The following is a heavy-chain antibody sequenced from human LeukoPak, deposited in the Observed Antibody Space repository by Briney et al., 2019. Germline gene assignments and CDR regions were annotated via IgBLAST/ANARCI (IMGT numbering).Heavy chain of an antibody. D-gene: IGHD1-26*01. CDR2: IYHSGST. CDR1: GYSISSHYY. V-gene: IGHV4-38-2*02. CDR3: ARLIVGPLYFDY. J-gene: IGHJ4*02. Sequence: SETLSLTCTVSGYSISSHYYWGWIRQPPGKGLEWIGSIYHSGSTYYNPSLKSRVTISVDTSKNQFSLKLNSVTAADTAVYYCARLIVGPLYFDYWGQGTLVTVSS.